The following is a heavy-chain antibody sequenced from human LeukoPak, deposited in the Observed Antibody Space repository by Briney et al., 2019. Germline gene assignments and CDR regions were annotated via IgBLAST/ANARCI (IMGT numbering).Heavy chain of an antibody. CDR3: AKEGAVAGSDWFDP. Sequence: GGSLRLSCAAFGFTFSNYGMHWVRQAPGKGLEWVAFIWYDGSNKYYADSVKGRFTISRDNSKNTLYLQMNSLRAEDTAVYYCAKEGAVAGSDWFDPWGQGTLVTVSS. J-gene: IGHJ5*02. CDR2: IWYDGSNK. V-gene: IGHV3-30*02. D-gene: IGHD6-19*01. CDR1: GFTFSNYG.